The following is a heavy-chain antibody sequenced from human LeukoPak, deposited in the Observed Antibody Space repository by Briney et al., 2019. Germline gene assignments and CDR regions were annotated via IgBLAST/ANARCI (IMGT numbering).Heavy chain of an antibody. Sequence: GEPLKISCKGSGYSFTSYWIGWVRQMPRKGLEWMGIIYPDDSDTRYSPSFQGQVTISADKSISTAYLQWSSLKASDTAMYYCARERSSQGYFDFWGQGTLVTVSS. CDR2: IYPDDSDT. J-gene: IGHJ4*02. CDR3: ARERSSQGYFDF. CDR1: GYSFTSYW. D-gene: IGHD6-6*01. V-gene: IGHV5-51*01.